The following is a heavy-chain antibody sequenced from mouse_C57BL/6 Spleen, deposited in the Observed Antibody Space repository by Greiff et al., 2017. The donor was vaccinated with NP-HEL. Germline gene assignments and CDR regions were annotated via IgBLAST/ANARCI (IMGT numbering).Heavy chain of an antibody. V-gene: IGHV1-64*01. Sequence: QVQLQQPGAELVKPGASVKLSCKASGYTFTSYWMHWVKQRPGQGLEWIGMIHPNSGSTNYNEKFKSKATLTVDKSSSTAYMQLSSLTSEDSAVYYCARGDYYGSSYYWYFDVWGTGTTVTVSS. D-gene: IGHD1-1*01. CDR2: IHPNSGST. CDR1: GYTFTSYW. CDR3: ARGDYYGSSYYWYFDV. J-gene: IGHJ1*03.